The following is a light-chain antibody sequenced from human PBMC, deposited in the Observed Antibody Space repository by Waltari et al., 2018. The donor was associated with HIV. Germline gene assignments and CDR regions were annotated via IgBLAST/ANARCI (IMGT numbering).Light chain of an antibody. J-gene: IGLJ2*01. CDR2: EVS. CDR3: SSYAGSTNYVV. CDR1: SSDDGGYHY. V-gene: IGLV2-8*01. Sequence: QSALTQPPSASGSRGQSVIISCTGTSSDDGGYHYVSWYQHHPGQAPKLLIYEVSNRPSGVPDRFSGSKSGTTASLTVSGLQAEDEADYYCSSYAGSTNYVVFGAGTKLTVL.